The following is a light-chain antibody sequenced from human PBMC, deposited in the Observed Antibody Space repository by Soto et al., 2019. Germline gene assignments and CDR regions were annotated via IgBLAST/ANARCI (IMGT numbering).Light chain of an antibody. V-gene: IGLV2-14*01. CDR2: EVT. Sequence: QSALTQPASVSGSPGQSITISCTGSSSDVGRYNFVSWYQQHPGKAPQLMIFEVTNRPSGVSDRFSGSKSGNTASLTISGLQTEDDADYYCSSYTPSGTLVFGGGTKVTVL. CDR3: SSYTPSGTLV. J-gene: IGLJ3*02. CDR1: SSDVGRYNF.